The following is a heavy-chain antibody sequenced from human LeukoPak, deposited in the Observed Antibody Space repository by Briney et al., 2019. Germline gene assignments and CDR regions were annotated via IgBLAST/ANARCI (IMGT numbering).Heavy chain of an antibody. CDR2: LNPNSGNT. CDR3: ARRPRWDAFDI. D-gene: IGHD5-12*01. Sequence: ASVKVSCKASGYTFTRYDINWVRQAPGQGLEWMGWLNPNSGNTGYAQKFQGRVTITRNTSICTAYMELSSLRSEDTAVYYCARRPRWDAFDIWGQGTMVTVSS. V-gene: IGHV1-8*03. CDR1: GYTFTRYD. J-gene: IGHJ3*02.